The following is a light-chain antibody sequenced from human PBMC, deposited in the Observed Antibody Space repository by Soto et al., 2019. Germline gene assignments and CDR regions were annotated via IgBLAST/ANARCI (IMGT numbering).Light chain of an antibody. CDR3: CSYAGSSTYD. Sequence: QSALTQPASVSGSPGQSITIYCTGNSSDVGSYNLVSWYQQHPGKARKLMIYDGSERPSGVSNRFSGSKSGNTASLTISGFQAEDEAYYYCCSYAGSSTYDFGTGTKVTVL. CDR2: DGS. J-gene: IGLJ1*01. V-gene: IGLV2-23*01. CDR1: SSDVGSYNL.